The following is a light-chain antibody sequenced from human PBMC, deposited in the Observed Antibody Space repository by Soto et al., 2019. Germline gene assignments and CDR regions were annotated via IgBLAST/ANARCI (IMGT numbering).Light chain of an antibody. J-gene: IGLJ1*01. CDR1: SGDIGSYNR. CDR3: CSYADGSIYF. CDR2: EVT. V-gene: IGLV2-14*01. Sequence: QSVLTQPASVSGSPGQSITISCTGTSGDIGSYNRVSWYQQHPGKAPKLIIYEVTDRPSGVSNRFSGSKSGNTASLTISGLQAEDEGDYYCCSYADGSIYFFGTGTKLTVL.